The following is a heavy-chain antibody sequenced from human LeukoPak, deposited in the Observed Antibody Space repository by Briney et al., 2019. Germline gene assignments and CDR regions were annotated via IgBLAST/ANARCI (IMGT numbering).Heavy chain of an antibody. CDR1: GFTFSSYG. CDR3: ARDRVAVAGPFDY. D-gene: IGHD6-19*01. J-gene: IGHJ4*02. CDR2: IWYDGSNK. Sequence: PGGSLRLSCAASGFTFSSYGMHWVRQAPGKGLEWVAVIWYDGSNKYYADSVKGRFTISGDNSKNTLYLQMNSLRAEDTAVYYCARDRVAVAGPFDYWGQGTLVTVSS. V-gene: IGHV3-33*08.